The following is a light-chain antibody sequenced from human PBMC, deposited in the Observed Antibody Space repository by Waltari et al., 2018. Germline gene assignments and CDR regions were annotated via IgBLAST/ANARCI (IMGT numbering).Light chain of an antibody. CDR3: QQYNSYPGT. V-gene: IGKV1-5*03. CDR1: QSISNW. J-gene: IGKJ1*01. CDR2: KAS. Sequence: DIQMTQSPSNLSASVGDRVTITCRASQSISNWLAWYQQKPGKAPNLVIYKASSLEGGVPSRFSGSGSGTEFTLTISSLQPDDFANYYCQQYNSYPGTFGQGTKVEIK.